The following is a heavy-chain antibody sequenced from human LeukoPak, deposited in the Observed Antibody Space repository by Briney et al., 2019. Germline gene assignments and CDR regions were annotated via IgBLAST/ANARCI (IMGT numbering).Heavy chain of an antibody. CDR1: GGSITDSIYY. CDR3: ARHAYNYGLDYFDP. J-gene: IGHJ5*02. V-gene: IGHV4-39*01. D-gene: IGHD5-24*01. CDR2: MSYSGTT. Sequence: PSETLSLTCSVTGGSITDSIYYWGWVRQPPGKGLEWIGSMSYSGTTYYNPSLKSRVRMSVDTSKNHFSLELTSVTAADTAVYYCARHAYNYGLDYFDPWGQGTLVTVSS.